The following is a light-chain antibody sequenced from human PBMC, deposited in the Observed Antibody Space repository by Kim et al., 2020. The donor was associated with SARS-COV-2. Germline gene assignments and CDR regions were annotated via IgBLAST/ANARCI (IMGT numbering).Light chain of an antibody. CDR3: QQSYSTPLT. Sequence: DIQMTQSPSALSLSVGDTVTITCRTSQTIGNYLNWYQQRPGKAPDLLIYGASSLQSGVPSRFSGSGSGTEFTLTITSLQPEDFATYYCQQSYSTPLTFGGGTKVDIK. CDR2: GAS. J-gene: IGKJ4*01. V-gene: IGKV1-39*01. CDR1: QTIGNY.